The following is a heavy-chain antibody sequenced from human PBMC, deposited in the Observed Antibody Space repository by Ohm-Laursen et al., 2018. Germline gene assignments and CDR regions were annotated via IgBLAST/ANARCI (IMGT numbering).Heavy chain of an antibody. J-gene: IGHJ6*02. V-gene: IGHV4-4*07. CDR2: INISGT. Sequence: TLSLTCTISGGAISSYYWSWIRQPAGKGLEWIGRINISGTNYNPSIRSRVTMSADTSKNQFSLRLTSVTAEDTAVYFCARGGGYDANSGSTYYYGLDVWGQGTTVTVSS. D-gene: IGHD5-12*01. CDR1: GGAISSYY. CDR3: ARGGGYDANSGSTYYYGLDV.